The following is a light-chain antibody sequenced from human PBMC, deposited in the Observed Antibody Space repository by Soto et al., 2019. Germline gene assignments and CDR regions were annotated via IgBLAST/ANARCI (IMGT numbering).Light chain of an antibody. CDR3: SSYTSSSTL. Sequence: QSALTQPASVSGSPGQSITISCTGTSSDAGGYNYVSWYQQHPGKAPKLMIYDVSNRPSGVSNRFSGSKSGNTASLTISGLQAEDEADYYCSSYTSSSTLFGTGTRSPS. CDR2: DVS. CDR1: SSDAGGYNY. V-gene: IGLV2-14*01. J-gene: IGLJ1*01.